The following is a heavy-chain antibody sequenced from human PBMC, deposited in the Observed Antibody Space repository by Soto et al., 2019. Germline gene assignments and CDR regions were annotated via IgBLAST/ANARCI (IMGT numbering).Heavy chain of an antibody. V-gene: IGHV3-49*04. Sequence: PLRLSCTASGFTFGDYAMSWVRQAPGKGLEWVGFIRSKAYGGTTEYAASVKGRFTISRDDSKSIAYLQMNSLKTEDTAVYYCTLQWLEFDYWGQGTLVTVSS. D-gene: IGHD6-19*01. CDR2: IRSKAYGGTT. J-gene: IGHJ4*02. CDR3: TLQWLEFDY. CDR1: GFTFGDYA.